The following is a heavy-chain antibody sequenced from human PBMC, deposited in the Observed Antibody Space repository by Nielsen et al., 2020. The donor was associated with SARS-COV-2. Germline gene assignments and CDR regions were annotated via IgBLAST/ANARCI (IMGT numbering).Heavy chain of an antibody. D-gene: IGHD3/OR15-3a*01. J-gene: IGHJ4*02. CDR1: GYTFTSYD. V-gene: IGHV1-2*06. CDR2: INPNSGGT. Sequence: ASVKVSCKASGYTFTSYDINWVRQATGQGLEWMGRINPNSGGTNYAQKFQGRVTMTRDTSISTAYMELSRLRSDDTAVYYCARGRTGTPFVGWGQGTLVTVSS. CDR3: ARGRTGTPFVG.